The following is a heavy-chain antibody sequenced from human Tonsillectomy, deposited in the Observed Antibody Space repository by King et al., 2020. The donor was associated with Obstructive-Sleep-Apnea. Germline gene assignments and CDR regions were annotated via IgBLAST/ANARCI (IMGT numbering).Heavy chain of an antibody. D-gene: IGHD6-13*01. CDR3: ARDRLIAAPGPKYFHH. V-gene: IGHV1-18*01. CDR2: ISAYNGNT. Sequence: VQLVQSGAEVKKPGASVKVSCKASGYTFTNYGISWLRQAPGQGLEWMGWISAYNGNTNYAQKLQGRVTMTPDTSTSTAYMELRSLRSDDTAVYYCARDRLIAAPGPKYFHHWGQGTLVTVSS. J-gene: IGHJ1*01. CDR1: GYTFTNYG.